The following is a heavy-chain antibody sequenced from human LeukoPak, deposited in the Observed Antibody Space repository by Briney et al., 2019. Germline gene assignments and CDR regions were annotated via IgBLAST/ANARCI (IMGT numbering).Heavy chain of an antibody. V-gene: IGHV5-10-1*01. CDR1: GYSFTSYW. CDR2: IDPSDSYT. J-gene: IGHJ6*04. CDR3: ARLWALGGDYYYGMDV. Sequence: GESLKISCKGSGYSFTSYWISWVRQMPGKGLEWMGRIDPSDSYTNYSPSFQGHVTISADKSISTAYLQWSSLKASGTAMYYCARLWALGGDYYYGMDVWGKGTTVTVSS. D-gene: IGHD3-10*01.